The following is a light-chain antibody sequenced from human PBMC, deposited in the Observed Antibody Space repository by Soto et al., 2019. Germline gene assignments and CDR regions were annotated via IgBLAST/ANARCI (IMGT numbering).Light chain of an antibody. V-gene: IGLV1-40*01. CDR3: QSYDSSLRGWV. Sequence: QSVLTQPPSVSGAPGQRVTISCTGSSSNIGAGYDVHWYQQLPGTAPKLLIYGNSNRPSGVPDRFSGSKSGPSASLAITGLQAEDEADYYCQSYDSSLRGWVFGGGTKPTVL. CDR1: SSNIGAGYD. CDR2: GNS. J-gene: IGLJ3*02.